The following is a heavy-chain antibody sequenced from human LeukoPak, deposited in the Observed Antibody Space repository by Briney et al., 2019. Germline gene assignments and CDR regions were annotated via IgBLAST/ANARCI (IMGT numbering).Heavy chain of an antibody. V-gene: IGHV4-59*01. CDR3: AATFSDY. CDR2: IYYSGST. CDR1: GGSISSYY. Sequence: SETLSLTCTVSGGSISSYYWSWIRQPPGKGLEWIGYIYYSGSTNYNPSLKSRVTISVDTSKNQFSLKLSSVTAADTAVYYCAATFSDYWGQGTLVTVSS. D-gene: IGHD2-15*01. J-gene: IGHJ4*02.